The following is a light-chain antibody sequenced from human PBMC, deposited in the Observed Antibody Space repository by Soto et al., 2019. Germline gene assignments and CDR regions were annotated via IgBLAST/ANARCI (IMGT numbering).Light chain of an antibody. J-gene: IGKJ1*01. CDR2: FAS. CDR3: QQYHIWPPWT. CDR1: QGISTL. Sequence: DIQMTQSPSSLSASVGDTVTITCRASQGISTLLAWYQQKPGKAPKSLIYFASSLQSGVPSRFSGSASGTEFTLTISSLQSEDFAVYYCQQYHIWPPWTSGQGTKVDI. V-gene: IGKV1D-16*01.